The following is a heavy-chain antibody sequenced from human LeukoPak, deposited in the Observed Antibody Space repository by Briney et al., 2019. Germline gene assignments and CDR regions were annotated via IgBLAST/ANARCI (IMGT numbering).Heavy chain of an antibody. V-gene: IGHV1-8*03. Sequence: GASVKVSCTASGYTFTSYDINWVRQATGQGLEWMGWMNPKSGNTGYAQKFQGRVTITRNTSISTAYMELSSLRSEDTAVYYCARSSSSWYYYYYYMDVRGKGTTVTVSS. J-gene: IGHJ6*03. CDR2: MNPKSGNT. CDR3: ARSSSSWYYYYYYMDV. D-gene: IGHD6-13*01. CDR1: GYTFTSYD.